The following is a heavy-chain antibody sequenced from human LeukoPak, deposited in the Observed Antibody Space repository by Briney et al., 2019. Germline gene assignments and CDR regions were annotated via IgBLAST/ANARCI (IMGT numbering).Heavy chain of an antibody. CDR1: GFTFSAYN. CDR3: TANDDI. CDR2: IWYDGSNK. Sequence: GGSLRLSCAASGFTFSAYNMNWVRQAPGKGLEWVAVIWYDGSNKYYADSVKGRFTISRDNSKNTVHLQMNSLRAEDTAVYYCTANDDIWGQGTMVTVSS. J-gene: IGHJ3*02. V-gene: IGHV3-33*08.